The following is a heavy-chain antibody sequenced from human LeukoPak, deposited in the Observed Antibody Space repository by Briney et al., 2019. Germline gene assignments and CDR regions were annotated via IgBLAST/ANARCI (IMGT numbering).Heavy chain of an antibody. J-gene: IGHJ4*02. D-gene: IGHD3-22*01. CDR3: ARGYYYDSSGYLL. CDR2: MNPNSGNT. CDR1: GYTFTDYY. Sequence: ASVKVSCKASGYTFTDYYMHWVRQATGQGLEWMGWMNPNSGNTGYAQKFQGRVTMTRNTSISTAYMELSSLRSEDTAVYYCARGYYYDSSGYLLWGQGTLVTVSS. V-gene: IGHV1-8*02.